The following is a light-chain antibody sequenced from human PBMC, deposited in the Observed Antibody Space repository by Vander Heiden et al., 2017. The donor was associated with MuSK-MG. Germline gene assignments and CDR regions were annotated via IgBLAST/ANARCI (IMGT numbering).Light chain of an antibody. J-gene: IGKJ3*01. CDR3: EQHNEWPFT. CDR2: GAS. V-gene: IGKV3-15*01. Sequence: EIVMTQSPATLSVSPGGRATLSCRASQSVGSNLAWYQQKPGQAPRLLIYGASTRATGIPARFSGSGSGTELTLTISSLQSEDFAVYYCEQHNEWPFTFGHGTKVDIK. CDR1: QSVGSN.